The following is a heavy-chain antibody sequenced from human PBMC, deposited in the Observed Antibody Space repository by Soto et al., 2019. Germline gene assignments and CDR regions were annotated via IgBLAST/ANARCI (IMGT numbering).Heavy chain of an antibody. CDR3: AKDIYSGSCYGYYYYGMDV. CDR1: GFTFSSYG. V-gene: IGHV3-30*18. J-gene: IGHJ6*02. CDR2: ISYDGSNK. Sequence: GGSLRLSCAASGFTFSSYGMHWVRQAPGKGLEWVAVISYDGSNKYYADSVKGRFTISRDNSKNTLYLQMNSLRAEDTAVYYCAKDIYSGSCYGYYYYGMDVWGQGTTVPVSS. D-gene: IGHD1-26*01.